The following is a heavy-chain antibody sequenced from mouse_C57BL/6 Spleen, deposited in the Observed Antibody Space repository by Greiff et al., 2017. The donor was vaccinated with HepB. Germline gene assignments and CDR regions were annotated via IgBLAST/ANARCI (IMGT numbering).Heavy chain of an antibody. CDR1: GFTFSDYG. J-gene: IGHJ4*01. Sequence: DVQLVESGGCLVKPGGSLKLSCAASGFTFSDYGMHWVRQAPEKGLEWVAYISSGSSTIYYADTVKGRFTISRDNDKNTLFLQMTSLRSEDTAMYYCARDVHYDAMEHWGERSPVTDS. CDR3: ARDVHYDAMEH. CDR2: ISSGSSTI. V-gene: IGHV5-17*01.